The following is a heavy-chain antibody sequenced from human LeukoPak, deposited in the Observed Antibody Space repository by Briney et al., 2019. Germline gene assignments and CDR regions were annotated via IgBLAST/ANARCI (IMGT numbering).Heavy chain of an antibody. J-gene: IGHJ5*02. D-gene: IGHD6-6*01. Sequence: GGSLRLSCAASGFTFSSYAMSWVCQAPGKGLEWVSAISGSGGSTYYADSVKGRFTISRDNSKNTLHLQMNSLRAEDTAVYYCAKDPRYSSSSNWFDPWGQGTLVTVSS. V-gene: IGHV3-23*01. CDR1: GFTFSSYA. CDR2: ISGSGGST. CDR3: AKDPRYSSSSNWFDP.